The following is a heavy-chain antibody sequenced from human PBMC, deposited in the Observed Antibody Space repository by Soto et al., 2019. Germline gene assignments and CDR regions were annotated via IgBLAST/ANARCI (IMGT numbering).Heavy chain of an antibody. J-gene: IGHJ4*02. CDR2: IYYSGST. V-gene: IGHV4-31*03. D-gene: IGHD3-22*01. CDR1: GGSISSGGYY. Sequence: PSETLSLTCTVSGGSISSGGYYWSWIRQHPGKGLEWIGYIYYSGSTYYNPSLKSRVTISVDTSKNQFSLKLSSVTAADTAVYYCARELVRSSGYLDYWGQGTLVTVSS. CDR3: ARELVRSSGYLDY.